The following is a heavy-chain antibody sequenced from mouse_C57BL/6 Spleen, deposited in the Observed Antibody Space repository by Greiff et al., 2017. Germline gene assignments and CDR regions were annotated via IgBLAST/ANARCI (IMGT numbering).Heavy chain of an antibody. V-gene: IGHV1-26*01. Sequence: EVQLQQSGPELVKPGASVKISCKASGYTFTDYYMNWVKQSHGKSLEWIGDINPNNGGTSYNQKFKGKATLTVDKSSSTAYMELRSLTSEDSAVYYCARHYGSSLVFAYWGQGTLVTVSA. CDR2: INPNNGGT. CDR1: GYTFTDYY. D-gene: IGHD1-1*01. CDR3: ARHYGSSLVFAY. J-gene: IGHJ3*01.